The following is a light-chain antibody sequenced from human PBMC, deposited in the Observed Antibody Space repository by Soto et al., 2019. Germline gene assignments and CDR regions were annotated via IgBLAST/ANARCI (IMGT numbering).Light chain of an antibody. V-gene: IGKV1-39*01. Sequence: DIQMTQSPSSLSASVGDRVTILCRASQSVTTYLNWYQQKPGKAPKLLIYAVSNLQPEVPSRFSGSGSGTDFSLTISRLQPEDFATYYCQQSASARTFGQGTKVDVK. CDR3: QQSASART. CDR1: QSVTTY. CDR2: AVS. J-gene: IGKJ1*01.